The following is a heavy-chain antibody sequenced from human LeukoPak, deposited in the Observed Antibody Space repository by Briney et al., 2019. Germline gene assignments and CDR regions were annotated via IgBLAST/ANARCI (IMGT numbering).Heavy chain of an antibody. V-gene: IGHV3-64*04. D-gene: IGHD3-10*01. J-gene: IGHJ4*02. Sequence: GGSLRLSCSGSGFTFSRYAIHWVRQAPGKGLEYVSAISTNGASTYYADSVKGRFTISRDNSKNTLYLQMNSLRAEDTALYYCARISGDGWGQGTLVTVSS. CDR3: ARISGDG. CDR1: GFTFSRYA. CDR2: ISTNGAST.